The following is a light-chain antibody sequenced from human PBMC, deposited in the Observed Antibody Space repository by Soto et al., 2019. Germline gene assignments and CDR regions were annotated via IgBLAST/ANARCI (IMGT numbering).Light chain of an antibody. CDR1: QSLSSY. Sequence: DIQMTQSPSSLSASVGDRVTITCRASQSLSSYLNWYQQKPGKAPKLLIYAASSLQGGVPSRFSGSGSGTYFTLTISRLQREDCAIYYCQHSSSTVLTFGGGTKVEIK. V-gene: IGKV1-39*01. CDR2: AAS. J-gene: IGKJ4*01. CDR3: QHSSSTVLT.